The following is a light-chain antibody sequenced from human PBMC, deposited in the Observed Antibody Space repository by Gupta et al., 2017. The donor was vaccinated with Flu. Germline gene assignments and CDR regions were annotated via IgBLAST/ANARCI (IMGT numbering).Light chain of an antibody. J-gene: IGKJ3*01. CDR3: QQWNYGHPYHT. Sequence: EIVLTQSPATLSLSPGERATLSCRASESISRYLAWYQQKPGQAPKLLIYDTSNGAQGSRVGCSGSGGGTDVSLTISSREPEEFELYYCQQWNYGHPYHTFGHGTKVDIK. CDR2: DTS. CDR1: ESISRY. V-gene: IGKV3-11*01.